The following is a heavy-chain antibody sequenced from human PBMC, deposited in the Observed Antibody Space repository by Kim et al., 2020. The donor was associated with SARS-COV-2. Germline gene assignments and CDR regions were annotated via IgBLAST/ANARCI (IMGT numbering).Heavy chain of an antibody. CDR1: GFTFSSYA. Sequence: GGSLRLSCAASGFTFSSYAMSWVRQAPGKGLEWVSVISGSGDNTCYADSVKGRFTISRDNSKNTLYLQMNSLRAEDTAVYYCAKSTFDIVVVPAAPDLGYWGQGTLVTDSS. CDR2: ISGSGDNT. J-gene: IGHJ4*02. V-gene: IGHV3-23*01. D-gene: IGHD2-2*01. CDR3: AKSTFDIVVVPAAPDLGY.